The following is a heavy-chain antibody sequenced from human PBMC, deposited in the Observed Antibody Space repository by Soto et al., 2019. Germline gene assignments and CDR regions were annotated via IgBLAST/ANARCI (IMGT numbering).Heavy chain of an antibody. CDR3: AREDDGGDSLDV. Sequence: SETLSLTCTVSGDSISSDNYHWTWIRQSPGKGLEWIGYIHHSGSILYNPSLKSRVTISVDTSKNQFSLHLTSVTAADTAVYFCAREDDGGDSLDVWGQGTTVTVSS. CDR1: GDSISSDNYH. CDR2: IHHSGSI. J-gene: IGHJ6*02. D-gene: IGHD1-1*01. V-gene: IGHV4-30-4*08.